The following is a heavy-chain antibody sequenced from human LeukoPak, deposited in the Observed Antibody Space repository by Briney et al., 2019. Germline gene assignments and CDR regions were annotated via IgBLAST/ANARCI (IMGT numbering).Heavy chain of an antibody. J-gene: IGHJ1*01. D-gene: IGHD6-19*01. Sequence: GESLKISCKGSGYRFTTYWIGWVRQMPGKGLEWMGIIYPGDSDTRYSPSFQGQVTISADKSISTAYLQWSSLKASDTAMYYCARPNSSGWYYFQHWGQGTLVTVSS. CDR1: GYRFTTYW. CDR2: IYPGDSDT. V-gene: IGHV5-51*01. CDR3: ARPNSSGWYYFQH.